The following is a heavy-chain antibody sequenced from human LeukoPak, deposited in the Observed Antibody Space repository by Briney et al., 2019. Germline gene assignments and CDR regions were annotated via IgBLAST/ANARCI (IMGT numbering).Heavy chain of an antibody. CDR2: IKTKTEGVTT. CDR1: GFTFTTAW. V-gene: IGHV3-15*01. J-gene: IGHJ4*02. CDR3: STEDGRN. Sequence: PGGSLRLSCAASGFTFTTAWMSWVRQAPGKGLEWVGRIKTKTEGVTTDYAAPVKDRFTISRDDSKTMQYLQMDSLKTEDTAVYYCSTEDGRNWGQGTLVTVSS. D-gene: IGHD1-26*01.